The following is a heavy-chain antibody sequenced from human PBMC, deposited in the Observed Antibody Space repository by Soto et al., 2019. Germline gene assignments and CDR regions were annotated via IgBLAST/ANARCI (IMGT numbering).Heavy chain of an antibody. CDR1: GFTFSSYA. CDR3: AKGRALLRYFDGVDY. Sequence: PGGSLRLSCAASGFTFSSYAMSWVRQAPGKGLEWVSAISGSGGSTYYADSVKGRFTISRDNSKNTLYLQMSSLRAEDTAVYYCAKGRALLRYFDGVDYWGQGTLVTVSS. J-gene: IGHJ4*02. CDR2: ISGSGGST. D-gene: IGHD3-9*01. V-gene: IGHV3-23*01.